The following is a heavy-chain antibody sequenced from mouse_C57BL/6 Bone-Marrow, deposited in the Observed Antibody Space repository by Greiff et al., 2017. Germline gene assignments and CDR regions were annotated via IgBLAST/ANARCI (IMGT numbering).Heavy chain of an antibody. J-gene: IGHJ3*01. Sequence: EVQGVESGGDLVKPGGSLKLSCAASGFTFSSYGMSWVRQTPDKRLEWVATISSGGSYTYYPDSVKGRFTISRDNAKNTLYLQRSSLKSEDTAMYYCARRGRGAWFAYWGQGTLVTVSA. V-gene: IGHV5-6*01. CDR2: ISSGGSYT. CDR1: GFTFSSYG. CDR3: ARRGRGAWFAY.